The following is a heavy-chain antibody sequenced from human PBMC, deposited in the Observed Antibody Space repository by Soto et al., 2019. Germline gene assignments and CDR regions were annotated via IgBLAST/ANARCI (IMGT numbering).Heavy chain of an antibody. CDR2: IIPIFGTA. J-gene: IGHJ4*02. V-gene: IGHV1-69*01. D-gene: IGHD1-26*01. Sequence: QVQLVQSGAAVKKRGSSVKVSCKASGGTFSSYSINWVRQAPGQGLEWMGEIIPIFGTANYAQKFQGRGKITADESTSTAYMELSSLRSEDTAVYYCARDGGRRSGGIEYWGQESLVTV. CDR3: ARDGGRRSGGIEY. CDR1: GGTFSSYS.